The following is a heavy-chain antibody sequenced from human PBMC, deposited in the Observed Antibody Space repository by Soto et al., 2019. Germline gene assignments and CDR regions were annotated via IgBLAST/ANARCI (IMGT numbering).Heavy chain of an antibody. CDR3: ARGDFSDV. J-gene: IGHJ6*02. CDR1: GGTIDTYY. D-gene: IGHD3-10*01. CDR2: IYYSGST. V-gene: IGHV4-59*08. Sequence: ETQSRTCAVSGGTIDTYYWSWIRQPTGKGLQWIGYIYYSGSTTYSPSLKSRVTISVDRSKNQFSLKLTSVTAADTAVYYCARGDFSDVWGQGTTVTVSS.